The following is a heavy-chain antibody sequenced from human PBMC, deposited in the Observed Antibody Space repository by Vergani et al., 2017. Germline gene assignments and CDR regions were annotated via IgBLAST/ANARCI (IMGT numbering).Heavy chain of an antibody. CDR1: GYTFTDYW. CDR3: VRHRDFIRGYGKPGIGADY. V-gene: IGHV5-51*01. D-gene: IGHD4-17*01. Sequence: EVQLVQSGAAVKKPGESLKISCEGSGYTFTDYWVGWVRQKPGKGLEWMGVVYARDSITRYSLSFEGQVTISADKSINTAYLEWDSLRASDSAMYYCVRHRDFIRGYGKPGIGADYWGQGALVTVSS. CDR2: VYARDSIT. J-gene: IGHJ4*02.